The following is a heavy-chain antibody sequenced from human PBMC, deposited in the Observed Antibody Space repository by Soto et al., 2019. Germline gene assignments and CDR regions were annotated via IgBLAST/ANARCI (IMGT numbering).Heavy chain of an antibody. D-gene: IGHD3-22*01. J-gene: IGHJ4*02. CDR3: AKDLYYYDSSGLDY. CDR1: GFTFSSYA. Sequence: GGSLRLSCAASGFTFSSYAMSWVRQAPGKGLEWVSAISGSGGSTYYADSVKGRFTISRDNSKNTLYLQMNSLRAEDTAVYYCAKDLYYYDSSGLDYWGQGTLVTVSS. V-gene: IGHV3-23*01. CDR2: ISGSGGST.